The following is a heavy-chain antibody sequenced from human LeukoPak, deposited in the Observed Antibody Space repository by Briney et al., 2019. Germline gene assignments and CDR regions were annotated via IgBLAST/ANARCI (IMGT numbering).Heavy chain of an antibody. CDR1: GFSFSVYW. CDR2: IKTDGSIT. J-gene: IGHJ4*02. D-gene: IGHD1-26*01. Sequence: GGSLRLSCAASGFSFSVYWMHWVRQAPGKGPGWVSRIKTDGSITDYADFVKGRFTISRDNAKNTLYLQMNSLRAEDTAVYYCARIESGSGRDWGQGTRVTVSS. CDR3: ARIESGSGRD. V-gene: IGHV3-74*01.